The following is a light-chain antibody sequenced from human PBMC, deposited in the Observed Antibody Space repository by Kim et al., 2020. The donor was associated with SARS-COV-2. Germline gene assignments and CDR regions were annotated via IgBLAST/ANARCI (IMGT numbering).Light chain of an antibody. J-gene: IGKJ4*01. CDR2: DAS. V-gene: IGKV1-33*01. Sequence: GDRVTITCRADQDSNNYLNWYPQSPGKVPNLLIYDASTLEKGVPSRFSGSGSGTHFTFTISSLQPEDVGTYYCHQYDDFSFGGGTKVDIK. CDR1: QDSNNY. CDR3: HQYDDFS.